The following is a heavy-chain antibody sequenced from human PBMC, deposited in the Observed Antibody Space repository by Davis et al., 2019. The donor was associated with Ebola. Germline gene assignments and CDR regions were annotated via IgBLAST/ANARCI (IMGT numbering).Heavy chain of an antibody. D-gene: IGHD1-7*01. CDR3: ARKTVGARDGAGTTDNAFDI. Sequence: HTGGSLRLSCAASGFTFSSYWMHWVRQGPGKGLVWVSSINSDASRTTYADSVKGRFTISRDNAKNTLYLQMNSLRVEDTAVYYCARKTVGARDGAGTTDNAFDIWGQGTMVTVSS. V-gene: IGHV3-74*03. CDR1: GFTFSSYW. J-gene: IGHJ3*02. CDR2: INSDASRT.